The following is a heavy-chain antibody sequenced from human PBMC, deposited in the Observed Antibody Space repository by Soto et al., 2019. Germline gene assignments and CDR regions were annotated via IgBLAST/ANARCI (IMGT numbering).Heavy chain of an antibody. CDR3: AKGYCSSTSRYNGYYYYGMDV. D-gene: IGHD2-2*02. CDR2: ISGSGGST. CDR1: GFTFSSYA. V-gene: IGHV3-23*01. Sequence: SLRLSCAASGFTFSSYAMSWVRQAPGKGLEWVSAISGSGGSTYYADSVKGRFTISRDNSKNTLYLQMNSLRAEDTAVYYCAKGYCSSTSRYNGYYYYGMDVWGQGTTVTVYS. J-gene: IGHJ6*02.